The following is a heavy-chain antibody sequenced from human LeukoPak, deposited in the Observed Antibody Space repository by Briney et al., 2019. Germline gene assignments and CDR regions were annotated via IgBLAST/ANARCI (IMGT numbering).Heavy chain of an antibody. J-gene: IGHJ6*03. CDR1: GGSISSYY. CDR2: IYYSGST. Sequence: PSETLSLTCTVSGGSISSYYWSWIRQPPGKGLEWIGYIYYSGSTNYNPSLKSRVTISVDTSKNQFSLKLSSVTAADTAVYYCARDRYYYDSSGYSPGYYYYYYMDVWGKGTTVTVSS. D-gene: IGHD3-22*01. V-gene: IGHV4-59*01. CDR3: ARDRYYYDSSGYSPGYYYYYYMDV.